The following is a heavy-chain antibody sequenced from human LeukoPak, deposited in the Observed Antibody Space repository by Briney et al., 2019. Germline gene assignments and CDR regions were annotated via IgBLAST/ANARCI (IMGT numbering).Heavy chain of an antibody. D-gene: IGHD2-15*01. Sequence: GASVKVSCKASGGTFSSYAISWVRQAPGQGLEWMGGIIPIFGTANYAQKFQGRVTITAGESTSTAYMELSSLRSEDTAVYYCASKYCSGGSCSIPGWFDPWGQGTLVTVSS. J-gene: IGHJ5*02. CDR2: IIPIFGTA. CDR1: GGTFSSYA. CDR3: ASKYCSGGSCSIPGWFDP. V-gene: IGHV1-69*13.